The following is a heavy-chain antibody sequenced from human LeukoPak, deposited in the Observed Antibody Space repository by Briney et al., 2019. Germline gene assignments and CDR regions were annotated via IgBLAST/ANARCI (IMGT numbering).Heavy chain of an antibody. D-gene: IGHD2-15*01. CDR1: GYTLTELS. CDR3: ALGGGLRGWFDP. Sequence: GASVKVSCKVSGYTLTELSMHWVLQAPGKGLEWMGGFDPEDGETIYAQKFQGRVTMTEDTSTDTAYMEVSSLRSEDTAVYYCALGGGLRGWFDPWGQGTLVTVSS. V-gene: IGHV1-24*01. CDR2: FDPEDGET. J-gene: IGHJ5*02.